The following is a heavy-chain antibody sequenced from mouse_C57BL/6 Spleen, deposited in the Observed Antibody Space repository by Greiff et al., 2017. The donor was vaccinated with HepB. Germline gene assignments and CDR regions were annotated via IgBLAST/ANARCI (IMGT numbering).Heavy chain of an antibody. Sequence: EVKLVESGEGLVKPGGSLKLSCAASGFTFSSYAMSWVRQTPEKRLEWVAYISSGGDYIYYADTVKGRFTISRDNARNTLYLQMSSLKSEDSAMYYCTRGGTYYGSGSWYFGVWGTGTTVSVS. J-gene: IGHJ1*03. CDR2: ISSGGDYI. CDR1: GFTFSSYA. CDR3: TRGGTYYGSGSWYFGV. D-gene: IGHD1-1*01. V-gene: IGHV5-9-1*02.